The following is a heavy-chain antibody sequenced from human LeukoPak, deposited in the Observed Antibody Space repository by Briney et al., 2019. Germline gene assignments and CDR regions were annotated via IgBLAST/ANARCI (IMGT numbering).Heavy chain of an antibody. J-gene: IGHJ6*03. D-gene: IGHD2-21*01. CDR3: ARCPYYLYYYMDV. V-gene: IGHV4-61*01. Sequence: SETLSLTCTVSGVSTTNGIYYWSWIRQPPGKGLEWIGYIYYSGSTNYNPSLKSRVTISVDTSKNQFSLKLSSVTAADTAVYYCARCPYYLYYYMDVWGKGTTVTVSS. CDR1: GVSTTNGIYY. CDR2: IYYSGST.